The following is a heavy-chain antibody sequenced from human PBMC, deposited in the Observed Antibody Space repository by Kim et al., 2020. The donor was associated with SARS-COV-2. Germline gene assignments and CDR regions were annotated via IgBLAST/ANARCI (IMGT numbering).Heavy chain of an antibody. CDR1: GFTFSSYE. CDR2: ISSSGSTI. J-gene: IGHJ5*02. V-gene: IGHV3-48*03. D-gene: IGHD3-16*02. Sequence: GGSLRLSCAASGFTFSSYEMNWVRQAPGKGLKWVSYISSSGSTIYYADSVKGRFTISRDNAKNSLYLQMNSLRAEDTAVYYCARDDYVWGSYRYGSYNWFDPWGQGTLVTVSS. CDR3: ARDDYVWGSYRYGSYNWFDP.